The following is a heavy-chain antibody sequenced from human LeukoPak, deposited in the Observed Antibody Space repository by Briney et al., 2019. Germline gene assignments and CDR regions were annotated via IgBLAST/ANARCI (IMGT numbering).Heavy chain of an antibody. CDR3: ARDVLVVRGVIKDYYYYYGMDV. CDR1: GYTFTGYY. CDR2: INPNSGGT. D-gene: IGHD3-10*01. V-gene: IGHV1-2*02. J-gene: IGHJ6*02. Sequence: ASVKVSCKASGYTFTGYYMHWVRQAPGQGLEWMGWINPNSGGTNYAQKFQGRVTMTRDTSISTAYMELSRLRSDDTAVYYCARDVLVVRGVIKDYYYYYGMDVWGQGTTVTVSS.